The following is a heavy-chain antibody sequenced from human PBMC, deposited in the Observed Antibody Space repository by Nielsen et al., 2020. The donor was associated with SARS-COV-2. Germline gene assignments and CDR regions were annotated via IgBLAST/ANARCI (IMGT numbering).Heavy chain of an antibody. Sequence: ASVKVSCKASGYTFTSYYMHWVRQAPGQGLEWMGIINPSGGSTSYAQKFQGRVTMTRDTSTSTVYMELSSLRSEDTAVYYCARMFSSGYRAEYFQHWGQGTLVTVSS. CDR3: ARMFSSGYRAEYFQH. CDR1: GYTFTSYY. J-gene: IGHJ1*01. D-gene: IGHD3-22*01. V-gene: IGHV1-46*01. CDR2: INPSGGST.